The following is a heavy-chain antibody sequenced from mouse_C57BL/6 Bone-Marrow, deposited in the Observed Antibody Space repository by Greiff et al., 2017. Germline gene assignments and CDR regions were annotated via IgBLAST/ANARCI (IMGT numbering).Heavy chain of an antibody. CDR1: GFSLSTFGMG. CDR2: IWWDDDK. V-gene: IGHV8-8*01. J-gene: IGHJ2*01. D-gene: IGHD1-1*01. CDR3: ARISPYYYGSSYFYYFDY. Sequence: QVTLKESGPGILQPSQTLSLTCSFSGFSLSTFGMGVGWIRQPSGKGLEWLAHIWWDDDKYYNPALKSRLTLSKDTSKNQVFLKIANVDTADTATYYCARISPYYYGSSYFYYFDYWGQGTTLTVSS.